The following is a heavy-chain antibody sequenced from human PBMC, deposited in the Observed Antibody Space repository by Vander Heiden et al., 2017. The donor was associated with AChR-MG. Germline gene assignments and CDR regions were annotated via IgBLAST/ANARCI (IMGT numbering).Heavy chain of an antibody. Sequence: QLVQSGSDVKNPVPSVKVSCKASGYSFTGHYLQWVRQDPGQGLEWMGWNKPKSGGTNLAQRFQGRVTMTSDTSINTAYMELKNLRSDDTAVYYCARSGSYSTWFGPWGQGTLVTVSS. CDR2: NKPKSGGT. D-gene: IGHD1-26*01. CDR3: ARSGSYSTWFGP. V-gene: IGHV1-2*02. J-gene: IGHJ5*02. CDR1: GYSFTGHY.